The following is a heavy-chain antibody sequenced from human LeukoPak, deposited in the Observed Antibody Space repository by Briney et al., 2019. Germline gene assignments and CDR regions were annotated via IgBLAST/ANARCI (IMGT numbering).Heavy chain of an antibody. CDR1: GGSSSSYY. V-gene: IGHV4-59*01. CDR3: ARAAHVGVTPALFDY. J-gene: IGHJ4*02. D-gene: IGHD1-26*01. CDR2: IYYSGST. Sequence: KSSETLSLTCAVSGGSSSSYYWSWIRQPPGKGLEWIGYIYYSGSTNYNPSLKSRVTISVDTSKNQFSLKLSSVTAADTAVYYCARAAHVGVTPALFDYWGQGTLVTVSS.